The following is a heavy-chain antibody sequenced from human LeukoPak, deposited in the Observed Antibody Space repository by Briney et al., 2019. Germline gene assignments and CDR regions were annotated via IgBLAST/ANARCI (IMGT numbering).Heavy chain of an antibody. CDR1: GGTFSSYA. V-gene: IGHV1-69*01. D-gene: IGHD5-24*01. CDR2: IIPIFGTA. J-gene: IGHJ3*02. CDR3: ARARGDGYNPDAFDI. Sequence: GASVKVSCKASGGTFSSYAISWVRQAPGQGLEWMGGIIPIFGTANYAQKFQGRVTITADECTSTAYMELSSLRSEDTAVYYCARARGDGYNPDAFDIWGEGTMVTVSS.